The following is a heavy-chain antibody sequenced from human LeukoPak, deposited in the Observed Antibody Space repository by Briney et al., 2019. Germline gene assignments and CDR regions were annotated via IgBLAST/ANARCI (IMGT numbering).Heavy chain of an antibody. CDR1: GGSISSGDYY. CDR3: AREFVVVPAAMPAATYNWFDP. Sequence: PSETLSLTCTVSGGSISSGDYYWSWIRQPPGKGLEWIGYIYYSGSTYYNPSLKSRVTISVDTPKNQFSLKLSSVTAADTAVYYCAREFVVVPAAMPAATYNWFDPWGQGTLVTVSS. D-gene: IGHD2-2*01. V-gene: IGHV4-30-4*01. CDR2: IYYSGST. J-gene: IGHJ5*02.